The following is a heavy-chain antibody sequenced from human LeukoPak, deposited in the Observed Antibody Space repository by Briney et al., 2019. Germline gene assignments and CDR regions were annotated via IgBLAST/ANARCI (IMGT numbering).Heavy chain of an antibody. J-gene: IGHJ6*02. CDR2: IIPIFGTA. Sequence: ASEEVSCKASGGTFSSYAISWVRQAPGQGLEWMGGIIPIFGTANYAQKFQGRVTITADESTSTAYMELSSLRSEDTAVYYCARSQGPFGGYYYYYGMDVWGQGTTVTVSS. CDR3: ARSQGPFGGYYYYYGMDV. CDR1: GGTFSSYA. D-gene: IGHD3-10*01. V-gene: IGHV1-69*13.